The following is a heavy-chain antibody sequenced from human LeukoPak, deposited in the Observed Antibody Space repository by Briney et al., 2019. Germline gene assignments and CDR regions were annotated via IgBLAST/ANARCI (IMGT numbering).Heavy chain of an antibody. CDR1: GFTFSSYS. D-gene: IGHD3-16*02. CDR3: ARDQHDYVWGSYRSLDY. CDR2: ISSSSYI. Sequence: GGSLRLSCAASGFTFSSYSMNWVRQAPGKGLEWVSSISSSSYIYYADSVKGRFTISRDNAKNSLYLQMNSLRAEDTAVYYCARDQHDYVWGSYRSLDYWGQGTLVTVSS. V-gene: IGHV3-21*01. J-gene: IGHJ4*02.